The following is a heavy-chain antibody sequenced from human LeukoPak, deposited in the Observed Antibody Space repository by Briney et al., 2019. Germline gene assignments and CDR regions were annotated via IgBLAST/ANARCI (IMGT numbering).Heavy chain of an antibody. CDR2: ISGSGGST. D-gene: IGHD1-26*01. J-gene: IGHJ4*02. CDR3: AKGPYSGSYYSNDY. V-gene: IGHV3-23*01. Sequence: PGGSLRLSCAASGLTFSSYAMSWVRQAPGKGLEWVSAISGSGGSTYYADSVKGRFTISRDNSKNTLYLQMNSLRAEDTAVYYCAKGPYSGSYYSNDYWGQGTLVTVSS. CDR1: GLTFSSYA.